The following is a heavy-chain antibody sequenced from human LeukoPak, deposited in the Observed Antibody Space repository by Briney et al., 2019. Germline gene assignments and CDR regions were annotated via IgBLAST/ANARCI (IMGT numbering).Heavy chain of an antibody. CDR2: ISGSGGST. Sequence: PGGSLRLSCAASGFTFSSYAMSWVRQAPGKGLEWVSGISGSGGSTYYADSVKGRFTISRDNSKNTLYLQMNSLRAEDTVLYYCAKSRNFDWLPSDYWGQGTLVTVSS. CDR1: GFTFSSYA. D-gene: IGHD3-9*01. J-gene: IGHJ4*02. V-gene: IGHV3-23*01. CDR3: AKSRNFDWLPSDY.